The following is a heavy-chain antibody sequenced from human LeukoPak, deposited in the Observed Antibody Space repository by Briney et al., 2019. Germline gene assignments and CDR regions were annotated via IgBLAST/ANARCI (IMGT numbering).Heavy chain of an antibody. CDR3: ARARLYSSSWYDSPYMDV. Sequence: SQTLSLTCAISGDSVSSNSAAWNWIRQSPSRGLEWLGRTYYRSKWYNDYAVSVKSRITINPDTSKNQFSLQLNSVTPEDTAVYYCARARLYSSSWYDSPYMDVWGEGTTVTVSS. CDR2: TYYRSKWYN. D-gene: IGHD6-13*01. J-gene: IGHJ6*03. V-gene: IGHV6-1*01. CDR1: GDSVSSNSAA.